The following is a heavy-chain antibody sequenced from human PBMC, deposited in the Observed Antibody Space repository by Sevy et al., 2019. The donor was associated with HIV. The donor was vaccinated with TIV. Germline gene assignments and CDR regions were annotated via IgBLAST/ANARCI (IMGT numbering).Heavy chain of an antibody. CDR3: ARDKGQGWFDP. CDR2: IKQDGSEK. CDR1: GFTFSNYW. J-gene: IGHJ5*02. Sequence: GGSLRLSCAASGFTFSNYWMSWVRQAPGKGLEWVANIKQDGSEKYYVDSVKGRFTISRDNAKNSLSLQMNSLRAGDTAMYCCARDKGQGWFDPWGQGTLVTVSS. V-gene: IGHV3-7*01.